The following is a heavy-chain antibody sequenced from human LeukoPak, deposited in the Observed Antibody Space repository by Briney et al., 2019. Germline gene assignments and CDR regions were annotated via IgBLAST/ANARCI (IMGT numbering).Heavy chain of an antibody. CDR3: AKVRWGSDNALDS. V-gene: IGHV3-30*02. CDR2: MRYDGSNK. Sequence: GGSLRLSCAASGFTFSSYGMHWVRQAPGKGLEWVAFMRYDGSNKYYADSVKGRITISRDNSMNTLYLQMNSLTAEDTAVYYCAKVRWGSDNALDSWGQGTLVTGSS. CDR1: GFTFSSYG. D-gene: IGHD3-16*01. J-gene: IGHJ4*02.